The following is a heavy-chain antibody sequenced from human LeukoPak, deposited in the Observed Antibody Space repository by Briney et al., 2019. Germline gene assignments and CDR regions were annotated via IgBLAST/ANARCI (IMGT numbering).Heavy chain of an antibody. V-gene: IGHV3-11*05. Sequence: PGGSLRLSCEASGFLFHDYYMSWVRQAPGKGLEWIAYITSESIPQYADSVRGRFTISRDNAQSSVSLQMDSLRAEDTAVYYCARGGCGGGNCYSGTGWFESWGQGALVIVST. CDR3: ARGGCGGGNCYSGTGWFES. CDR1: GFLFHDYY. D-gene: IGHD2-21*02. CDR2: ITSESIP. J-gene: IGHJ5*01.